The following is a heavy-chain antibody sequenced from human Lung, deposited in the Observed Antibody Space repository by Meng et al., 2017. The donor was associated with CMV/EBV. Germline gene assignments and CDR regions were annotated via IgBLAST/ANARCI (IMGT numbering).Heavy chain of an antibody. D-gene: IGHD6-6*01. V-gene: IGHV3-30*04. CDR1: GFTFRSYV. CDR2: VSYDGSNK. J-gene: IGHJ6*02. CDR3: ATDDSRSPYYSYGMDV. Sequence: GESLKISCAASGFTFRSYVMHWVRQAPGRGLEWVTLVSYDGSNKYYAGSVNGRFTISRDNSRNTLYLQMNSLRVEDTAVYYCATDDSRSPYYSYGMDVWGQGTTVTVSS.